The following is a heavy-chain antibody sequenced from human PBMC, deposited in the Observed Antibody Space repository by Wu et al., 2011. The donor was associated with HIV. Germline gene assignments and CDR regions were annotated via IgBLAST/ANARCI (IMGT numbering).Heavy chain of an antibody. J-gene: IGHJ4*02. CDR1: GGTFSSYA. V-gene: IGHV1-69*14. D-gene: IGHD3-22*01. Sequence: QVQLVQSGAEVKKPGSSVKVSCKASGGTFSSYAISWVRQAPGQGLEWMGGIIPIFGTANYAQKFQGRVTITADKSTSTAYMELSSLRSEDTAVYYCVLYYYDSSGHSGPHYFDYWGQGTLVHRLL. CDR2: IIPIFGTA. CDR3: VLYYYDSSGHSGPHYFDY.